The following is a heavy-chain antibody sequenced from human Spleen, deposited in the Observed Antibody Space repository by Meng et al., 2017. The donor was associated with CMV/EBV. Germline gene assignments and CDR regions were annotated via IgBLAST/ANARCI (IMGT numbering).Heavy chain of an antibody. CDR2: INHSGST. CDR1: GGSISSSSYY. CDR3: ALAYYYYYGMDV. J-gene: IGHJ6*02. Sequence: GSLRLSCTVSGGSISSSSYYWGWIRQPPGKGLEWIGEINHSGSTNYNPSLKSRVTISVDTSKNQFSLKLSSVTAADTAVYYCALAYYYYYGMDVWGQGTTVTVSS. V-gene: IGHV4-39*07.